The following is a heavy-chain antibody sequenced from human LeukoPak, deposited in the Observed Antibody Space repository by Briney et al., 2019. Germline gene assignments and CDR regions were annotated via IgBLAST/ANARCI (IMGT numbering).Heavy chain of an antibody. J-gene: IGHJ5*02. CDR2: ISGSGGST. D-gene: IGHD2-15*01. CDR1: GFTFSSYA. Sequence: GGSLRLSCAASGFTFSSYAMSWVRQAPGKGLEGVSAISGSGGSTYYADSVKGRFTISRDNSKNTLYLQMNSPRAEDTAVYYCAKERNWSVVAATLNWFDPWGQGTLVTVSS. CDR3: AKERNWSVVAATLNWFDP. V-gene: IGHV3-23*01.